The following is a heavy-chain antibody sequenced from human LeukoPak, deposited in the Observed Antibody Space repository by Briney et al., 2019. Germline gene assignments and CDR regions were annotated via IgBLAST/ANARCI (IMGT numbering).Heavy chain of an antibody. Sequence: SETLSLTCAVYGGSFSGYYWSWIRQPPGKGLEWIGEINHSGSTNYNPSLKSRVTISVDTSKNQFSLKLSSVTAADTAVYYCARPLPYYDFWSGTRGRAFDIWGQGTMVTVSS. V-gene: IGHV4-34*01. CDR3: ARPLPYYDFWSGTRGRAFDI. CDR2: INHSGST. J-gene: IGHJ3*02. CDR1: GGSFSGYY. D-gene: IGHD3-3*01.